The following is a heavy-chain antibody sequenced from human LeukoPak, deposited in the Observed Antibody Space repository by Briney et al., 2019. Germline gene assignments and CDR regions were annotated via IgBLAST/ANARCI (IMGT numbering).Heavy chain of an antibody. J-gene: IGHJ4*02. CDR2: ISWNSGSI. D-gene: IGHD3-22*01. CDR3: AKDSYYYDSSDYFDY. CDR1: GFTFDDYA. V-gene: IGHV3-9*01. Sequence: GGSLRLSCAASGFTFDDYAMHWVRQAPGKGLEWVSGISWNSGSIGYADSVKGRFTISRDNAKNSLYLQMNSLRAEDTALYYCAKDSYYYDSSDYFDYWGQGTLATVSS.